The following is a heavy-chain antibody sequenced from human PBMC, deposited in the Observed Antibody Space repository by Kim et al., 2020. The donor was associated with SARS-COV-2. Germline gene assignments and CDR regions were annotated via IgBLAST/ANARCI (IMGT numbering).Heavy chain of an antibody. CDR2: IWSDGTNK. V-gene: IGHV3-33*01. J-gene: IGHJ4*02. CDR3: TRDGAAAGTRPWY. Sequence: GGSLRLSCAASGFTFSNYGMHWVRQAPGKGLEWVAVIWSDGTNKYYADSVKGRFTISRDNSRNTLYLEMNSLRAEDTAVYSCTRDGAAAGTRPWYWGQGT. D-gene: IGHD6-13*01. CDR1: GFTFSNYG.